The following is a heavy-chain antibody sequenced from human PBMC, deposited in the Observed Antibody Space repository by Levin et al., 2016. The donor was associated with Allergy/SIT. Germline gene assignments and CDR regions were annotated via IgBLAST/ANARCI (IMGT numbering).Heavy chain of an antibody. CDR2: MNPNSGNT. V-gene: IGHV1-8*01. D-gene: IGHD6-19*01. J-gene: IGHJ3*02. Sequence: WVRQAPGQGLEWMGWMNPNSGNTGYAQKFQGRVTMTRNTSISTAYMELSSLRSEDTAVYYCARTLEYSSGWLAFDIWGQGTMVTVSS. CDR3: ARTLEYSSGWLAFDI.